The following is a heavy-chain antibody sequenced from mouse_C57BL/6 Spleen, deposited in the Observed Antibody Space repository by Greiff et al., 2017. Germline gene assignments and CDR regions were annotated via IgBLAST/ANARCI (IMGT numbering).Heavy chain of an antibody. CDR2: IDPSDSST. D-gene: IGHD2-12*01. J-gene: IGHJ2*01. CDR3: ARLSNDEGYFDY. V-gene: IGHV1-69*01. Sequence: VQLQQPGAELVMPGASVKLSCKASGYTFTSYWMHWVKQRPGQGLEWIGEIDPSDSSTNYNQTFKGKSTLTVDKSSSTAYMQLSSLTSEDSAVYYCARLSNDEGYFDYWGQGTTLTVSS. CDR1: GYTFTSYW.